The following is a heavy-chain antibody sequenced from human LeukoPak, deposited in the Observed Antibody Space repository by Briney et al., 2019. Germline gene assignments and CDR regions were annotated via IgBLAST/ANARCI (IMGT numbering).Heavy chain of an antibody. J-gene: IGHJ4*02. CDR3: ARVGTYYDFWSGYFTGYYFDY. V-gene: IGHV3-11*01. CDR1: GFTFSDYY. CDR2: ISSSGSTL. Sequence: GGSLRLSCAASGFTFSDYYMSWIRQAPGKGLEWVSYISSSGSTLYYADSVKGRFTISRDNAKNSLYLQMNSLGAEDTAVYYCARVGTYYDFWSGYFTGYYFDYWGQGTLVTVSS. D-gene: IGHD3-3*01.